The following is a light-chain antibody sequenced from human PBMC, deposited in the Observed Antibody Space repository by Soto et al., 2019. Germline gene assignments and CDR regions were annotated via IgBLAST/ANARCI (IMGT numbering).Light chain of an antibody. CDR2: KAS. Sequence: DIQMTQSPSTLSGSVGDRVILTCRASQTISSWLAWYQQKPGKAPKLLIYKASTLKSGVPSRFSGSGSGTEFTLTISSLQPDDFATYYCQHYNSYSEAFGQGTKVELK. CDR1: QTISSW. J-gene: IGKJ1*01. V-gene: IGKV1-5*03. CDR3: QHYNSYSEA.